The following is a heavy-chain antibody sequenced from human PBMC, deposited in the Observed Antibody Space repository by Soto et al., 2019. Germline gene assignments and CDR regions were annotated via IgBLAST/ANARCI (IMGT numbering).Heavy chain of an antibody. Sequence: SETLSLTCAVSGGSITSANWWTWVRQPPGGGLEWIGEISHSGITNYKASLKSRVTMSVDKTKNDVSLKLTSVTAADTAVYYCARVLRGWFDPWGQGTPVTAPQ. CDR3: ARVLRGWFDP. CDR2: ISHSGIT. J-gene: IGHJ5*02. CDR1: GGSITSANW. V-gene: IGHV4-4*02.